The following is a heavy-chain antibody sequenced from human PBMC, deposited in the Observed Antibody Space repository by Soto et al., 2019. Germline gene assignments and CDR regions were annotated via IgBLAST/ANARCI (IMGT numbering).Heavy chain of an antibody. J-gene: IGHJ5*02. CDR3: ASSITMVRGDPPNWFDP. CDR2: IYHSGST. CDR1: GGSISSGGYS. D-gene: IGHD3-10*01. Sequence: TSETLSLTCAVSGGSISSGGYSWSWIRQPPGKGQEWIGYIYHSGSTYYNPSLKSRVTISVDRSKNQFSLKLSSVTAADTAVYYCASSITMVRGDPPNWFDPWGQGTLVTVSS. V-gene: IGHV4-30-2*01.